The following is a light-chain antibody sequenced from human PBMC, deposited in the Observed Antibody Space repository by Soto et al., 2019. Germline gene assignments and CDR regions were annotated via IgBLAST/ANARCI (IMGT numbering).Light chain of an antibody. Sequence: QSVLTQPASVSGSPGQSITISCTGTSSDVGGYNYVSWYQQHPGKAPKLMIYEVSNRPSGVSNRFSGSKSGNTASLTISGLQAGDEADYYCGSYTSSTTPYVFGTGTKLTVL. J-gene: IGLJ1*01. CDR2: EVS. CDR3: GSYTSSTTPYV. CDR1: SSDVGGYNY. V-gene: IGLV2-14*01.